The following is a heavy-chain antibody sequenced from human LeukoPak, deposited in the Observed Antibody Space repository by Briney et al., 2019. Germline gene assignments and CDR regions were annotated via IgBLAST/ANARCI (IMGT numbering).Heavy chain of an antibody. CDR3: ARGGHRQKEF. D-gene: IGHD3-10*01. CDR2: IKHDGSDK. Sequence: PGGSLRLSCSASGFTFSNYWMTWVRQSPGKGLEWVAIIKHDGSDKYCVDSMKGRFTISRDNAKNSLYLQMSSLRAEDTAVYYCARGGHRQKEFWGQGTLVTVSS. J-gene: IGHJ4*02. V-gene: IGHV3-7*01. CDR1: GFTFSNYW.